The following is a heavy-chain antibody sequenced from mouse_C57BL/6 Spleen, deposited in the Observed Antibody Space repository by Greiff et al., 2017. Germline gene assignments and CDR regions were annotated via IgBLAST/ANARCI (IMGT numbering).Heavy chain of an antibody. J-gene: IGHJ3*01. CDR2: IRLKSDNYAT. CDR3: TRGTVVDSWFAY. Sequence: EVKVVESGGGLVQPGGSMKLSCVASGFTFSNYWMNWVRQSPEKGLEWVAQIRLKSDNYATHYAESVKGRFTISRDDSKSSVYLQMNNLRAEDTGIYYCTRGTVVDSWFAYWGQGTLVTVSA. CDR1: GFTFSNYW. D-gene: IGHD1-1*01. V-gene: IGHV6-3*01.